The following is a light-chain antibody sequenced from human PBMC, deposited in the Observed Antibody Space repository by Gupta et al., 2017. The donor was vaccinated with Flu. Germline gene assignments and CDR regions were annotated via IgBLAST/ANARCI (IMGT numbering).Light chain of an antibody. CDR1: KFGDKY. CDR2: HDI. J-gene: IGLJ1*01. CDR3: QVWDRTTYV. V-gene: IGLV3-1*01. Sequence: SSALTQPPSVSVSPGQPATITCSGVKFGDKYVSWYQQKPGQSHLLVIYHDIKRPSEIPERFSGSNSANTATLTITGTQAMDEAVYYCQVWDRTTYVFGTGTRVNVL.